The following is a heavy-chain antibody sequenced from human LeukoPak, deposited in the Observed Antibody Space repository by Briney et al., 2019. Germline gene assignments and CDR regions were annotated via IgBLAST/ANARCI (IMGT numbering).Heavy chain of an antibody. J-gene: IGHJ6*03. CDR1: GGSFSGYY. CDR2: INHSGST. D-gene: IGHD5-18*01. V-gene: IGHV4-34*01. Sequence: SETLSLTCAVYGGSFSGYYWSWIRQPPGKGLEWIGEINHSGSTNYNPSLKSRVTISVDTSKNQFSLKLSSVTAADTAVYYCARHPRYSYGSFYYYYYMDVWGKGTTVTVSS. CDR3: ARHPRYSYGSFYYYYYMDV.